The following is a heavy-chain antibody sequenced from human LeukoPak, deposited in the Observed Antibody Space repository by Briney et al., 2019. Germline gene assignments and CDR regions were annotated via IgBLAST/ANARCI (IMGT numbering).Heavy chain of an antibody. V-gene: IGHV3-74*01. D-gene: IGHD3-3*01. J-gene: IGHJ4*02. CDR2: INSDVSTT. CDR1: GFTFTSYW. CDR3: AKAWGTPHDF. Sequence: GGSLRLSCAASGFTFTSYWMHWVRQAPGKGLVWVSRINSDVSTTNYADSVKGRFTISRDNAKNTLYLQMNSLRGEDTAVYYCAKAWGTPHDFWSQGTLVTVSS.